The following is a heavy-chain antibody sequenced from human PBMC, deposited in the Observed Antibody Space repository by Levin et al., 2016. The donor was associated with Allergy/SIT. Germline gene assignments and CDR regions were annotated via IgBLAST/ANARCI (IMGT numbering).Heavy chain of an antibody. Sequence: GESLKISCKGSGYSFTSYWIGWVRQMPGKGLEWMGIIYPGDSDTRYSPSFQGQVTISADKSISTAYLQWSSLKASDTAMYYCARHGVHYYDSSGYGAFDIWGQGTMVTVSS. CDR2: IYPGDSDT. CDR3: ARHGVHYYDSSGYGAFDI. CDR1: GYSFTSYW. V-gene: IGHV5-51*01. J-gene: IGHJ3*02. D-gene: IGHD3-22*01.